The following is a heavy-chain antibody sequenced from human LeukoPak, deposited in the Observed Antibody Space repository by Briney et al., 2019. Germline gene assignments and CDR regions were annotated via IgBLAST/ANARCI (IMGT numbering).Heavy chain of an antibody. CDR2: IYYSGST. D-gene: IGHD3-16*02. CDR3: ARRVGDYVWGSYRDRYYFDY. CDR1: GGSISSYY. Sequence: SETQSLTCTVSGGSISSYYWSWIRQPPGKGLEWIGYIYYSGSTNYNPSLKSRVTISVDTSKNQFSLKLSSVTAADTAVYYCARRVGDYVWGSYRDRYYFDYWGQGTLVTVSS. V-gene: IGHV4-59*08. J-gene: IGHJ4*02.